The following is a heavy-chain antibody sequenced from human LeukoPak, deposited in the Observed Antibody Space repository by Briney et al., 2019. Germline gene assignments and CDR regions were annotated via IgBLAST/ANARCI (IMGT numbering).Heavy chain of an antibody. CDR3: ARAGVGATRAFDY. J-gene: IGHJ4*02. D-gene: IGHD1-26*01. V-gene: IGHV4-59*01. Sequence: SETLSLTCTVSGGSISSYYWSWIRQPPGKGLEWIGYIYYSGSTNYNPSLKSRVTISVDTSKNQFSLKLRSVTAADTAVYYCARAGVGATRAFDYWGQGTLVTVSS. CDR2: IYYSGST. CDR1: GGSISSYY.